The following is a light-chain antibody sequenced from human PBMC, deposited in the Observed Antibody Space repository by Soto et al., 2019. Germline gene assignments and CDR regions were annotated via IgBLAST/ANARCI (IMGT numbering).Light chain of an antibody. CDR3: ATWDSSLSAL. J-gene: IGLJ2*01. V-gene: IGLV1-51*01. CDR2: DDE. Sequence: QSVLTQPPSVSVAPGQNVTISCSGSSSKFGSNYVSWYQQLPGAAPKVLIYDDEKRPSGIPDRFSGFKSATSATLGITRVQTGDEADYYCATWDSSLSALFGGGTKLTVL. CDR1: SSKFGSNY.